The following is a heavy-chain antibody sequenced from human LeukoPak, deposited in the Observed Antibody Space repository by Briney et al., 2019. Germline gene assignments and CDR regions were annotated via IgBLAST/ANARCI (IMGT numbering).Heavy chain of an antibody. D-gene: IGHD3-10*01. CDR2: INHSGST. CDR3: ARGLWFGELFSHHFDY. CDR1: GGSFSGYY. V-gene: IGHV4-34*01. J-gene: IGHJ4*02. Sequence: SETLSLTCAVYGGSFSGYYWSWIRQPPGKGLEWIGEINHSGSTNYNPSLKSRVTISVDTSKNQFSPKLSSVTAADTAVYYCARGLWFGELFSHHFDYWGRGTLVTVSS.